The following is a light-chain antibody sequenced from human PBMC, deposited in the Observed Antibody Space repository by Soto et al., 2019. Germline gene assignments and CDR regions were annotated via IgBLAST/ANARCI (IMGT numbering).Light chain of an antibody. CDR2: EAN. CDR3: CSFAGGATFV. Sequence: QSALTQPASVSGSPGQSITISCTGTTNDIGGYNLVSWYQQHPGKAPKLMIYEANKRSSGVSDRFSGSKSGNTASLTISPIQAEDEADYSCCSFAGGATFVFGGGAKLTVL. CDR1: TNDIGGYNL. V-gene: IGLV2-23*02. J-gene: IGLJ2*01.